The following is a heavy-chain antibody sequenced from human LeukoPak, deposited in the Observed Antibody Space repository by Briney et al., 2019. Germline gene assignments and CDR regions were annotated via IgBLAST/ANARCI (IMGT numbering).Heavy chain of an antibody. CDR1: GFTFSSYW. V-gene: IGHV3-7*03. CDR3: AKGGSLGSIV. J-gene: IGHJ4*02. Sequence: GGSLRLSCAASGFTFSSYWMSWVRQAPGKGLEWVANIKQDGSEKYYVDSVKGRFTISRDNSKNSLYLQMNSLRTEDTALYYCAKGGSLGSIVWGQGTLVTVSS. D-gene: IGHD2-15*01. CDR2: IKQDGSEK.